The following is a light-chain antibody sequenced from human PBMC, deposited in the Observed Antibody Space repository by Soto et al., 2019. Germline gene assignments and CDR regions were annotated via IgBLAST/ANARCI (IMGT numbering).Light chain of an antibody. CDR3: CSYAGSITHVV. J-gene: IGLJ2*01. V-gene: IGLV2-23*02. Sequence: QSVLTQPASVSGSPGQSITISCTGTSSDVGSYNLVSWYQQHPGKAPKLLIYEVTKRPSGVSNRFSGSKSGNTASLTISGLQAEDEADYYCCSYAGSITHVVFGGGTKLTVL. CDR1: SSDVGSYNL. CDR2: EVT.